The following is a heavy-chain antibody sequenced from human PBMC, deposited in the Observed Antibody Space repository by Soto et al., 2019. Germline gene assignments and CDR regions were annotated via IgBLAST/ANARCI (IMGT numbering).Heavy chain of an antibody. J-gene: IGHJ6*02. CDR1: GGSFSGYY. Sequence: TSETLSLTSAVYGGSFSGYYGSWIRQPPGKGLEWIGEINHSGSTNYNPSLKSRVTISVDTSKNQFSLKLSSVTAADTAVYYCERLRYYGLEKKNYCYGMDVWGQGTTVTVSS. V-gene: IGHV4-34*01. CDR2: INHSGST. D-gene: IGHD3-10*01. CDR3: ERLRYYGLEKKNYCYGMDV.